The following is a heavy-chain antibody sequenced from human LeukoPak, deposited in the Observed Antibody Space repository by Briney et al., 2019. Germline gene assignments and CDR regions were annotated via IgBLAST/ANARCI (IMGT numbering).Heavy chain of an antibody. V-gene: IGHV3-23*01. CDR1: GFTFSSYA. CDR3: AKEGYSSGWYGKMDV. Sequence: GGSLRLSCAASGFTFSSYAMSWVRQAPGKGLEWVSAISGSGGNTYYADSVKGRFTISRGNSKNTLYLQMNSLRAEDTAVYYCAKEGYSSGWYGKMDVWGQGTTVTVSS. CDR2: ISGSGGNT. D-gene: IGHD6-19*01. J-gene: IGHJ6*02.